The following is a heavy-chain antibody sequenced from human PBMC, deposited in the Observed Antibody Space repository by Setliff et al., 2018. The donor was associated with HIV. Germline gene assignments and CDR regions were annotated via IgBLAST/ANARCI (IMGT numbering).Heavy chain of an antibody. J-gene: IGHJ4*01. CDR3: ATLPQGYDYFDY. V-gene: IGHV4-59*11. CDR1: GASISNHY. CDR2: IYYTGST. D-gene: IGHD3-3*01. Sequence: NPSETLSLTCGVSGASISNHYWSWVRQSPGKGLEWIGYIYYTGSTNYNPSLKSRIAILLDTSKNQFSLKLNSVTAADTAVYYCATLPQGYDYFDYWGHGTLVTVSS.